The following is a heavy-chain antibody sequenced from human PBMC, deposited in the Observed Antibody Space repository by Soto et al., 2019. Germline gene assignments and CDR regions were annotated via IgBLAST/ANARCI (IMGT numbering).Heavy chain of an antibody. CDR2: ISGSGGST. J-gene: IGHJ4*02. V-gene: IGHV3-23*01. CDR1: GFTFSSYG. CDR3: AKASAPGGTYFPLWF. D-gene: IGHD2-8*02. Sequence: GGSLRLSCAASGFTFSSYGMSWVRQAPGKGLEWVSSISGSGGSTYYADSVKGRFTISRDNSKNTLYLQMNSLRAEDTAVYYCAKASAPGGTYFPLWFWGQGTPVTVSS.